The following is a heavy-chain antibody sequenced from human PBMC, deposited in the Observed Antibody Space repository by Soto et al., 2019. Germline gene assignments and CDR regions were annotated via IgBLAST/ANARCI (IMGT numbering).Heavy chain of an antibody. J-gene: IGHJ6*02. V-gene: IGHV1-18*01. D-gene: IGHD2-2*01. CDR3: ARDPRDSTLNYYDYGMDV. CDR1: GYTFTSYG. CDR2: ISAYNGNT. Sequence: QVQLVQSGAEVKKPGASVKVSCKASGYTFTSYGISWVRQAPGHGLEWMGWISAYNGNTNYAQKLQGRVTMTTDTSTSTAYMELRSLRSDDTAVYYCARDPRDSTLNYYDYGMDVWGQGTTVTVSS.